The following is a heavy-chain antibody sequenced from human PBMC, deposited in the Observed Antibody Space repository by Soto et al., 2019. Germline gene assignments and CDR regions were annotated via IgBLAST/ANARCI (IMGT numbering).Heavy chain of an antibody. CDR2: INHSGRST. D-gene: IGHD5-12*01. CDR1: GFSFSSYE. CDR3: ERDRLGSRQHMDV. J-gene: IGHJ6*02. Sequence: GGSLRLSCVVSGFSFSSYEMNWVRQAPGKGLEWISYINHSGRSTSYAGSVKGRFTIARDNAKNSLYLEMNSLTADDTGVYYCERDRLGSRQHMDVWGQGTTVTVSS. V-gene: IGHV3-48*03.